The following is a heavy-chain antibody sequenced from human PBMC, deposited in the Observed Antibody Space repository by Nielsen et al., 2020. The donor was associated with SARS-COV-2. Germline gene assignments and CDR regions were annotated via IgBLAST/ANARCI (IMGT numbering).Heavy chain of an antibody. D-gene: IGHD6-19*01. CDR2: ISSSSSYI. CDR1: GFTFSSYS. Sequence: GESLKISCAASGFTFSSYSMNWVRQAPGKGLEWVSSISSSSSYIYYADSVKGRFTISRHNSKNTLYLQMNSLRAEDTAVYYCARVARIAVAVRYYYYYMDVWGKGTTVTVSS. CDR3: ARVARIAVAVRYYYYYMDV. V-gene: IGHV3-21*04. J-gene: IGHJ6*03.